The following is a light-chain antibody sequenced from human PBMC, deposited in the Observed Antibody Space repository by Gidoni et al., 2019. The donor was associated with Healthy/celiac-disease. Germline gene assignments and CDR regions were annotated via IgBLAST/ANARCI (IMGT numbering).Light chain of an antibody. CDR1: SSDVGGYNY. J-gene: IGLJ3*02. V-gene: IGLV2-14*01. CDR2: DVS. Sequence: LTQPASVSGSPGQSITISCTGTSSDVGGYNYVSWYQQHPGKAPKHMIYDVSNRPSGVSNRFSGSKSGNTASLTISGLQAEDEADYYCSSYTSSSSWVFGGGTKLTVL. CDR3: SSYTSSSSWV.